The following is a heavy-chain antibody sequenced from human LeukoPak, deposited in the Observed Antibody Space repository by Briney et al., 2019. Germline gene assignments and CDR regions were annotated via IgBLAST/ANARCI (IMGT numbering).Heavy chain of an antibody. CDR1: GYTFSDYY. CDR3: ARIRGGNNYHFDF. V-gene: IGHV1-2*06. Sequence: ASVKVSCKTSGYTFSDYYTHWVRQAPGQGLEWMGRINPNSAATNYARRFQGRVTMTRDTSISTAYMELSRLTSDDTAVYYCARIRGGNNYHFDFWGQGTLVTVSS. J-gene: IGHJ4*02. D-gene: IGHD1-26*01. CDR2: INPNSAAT.